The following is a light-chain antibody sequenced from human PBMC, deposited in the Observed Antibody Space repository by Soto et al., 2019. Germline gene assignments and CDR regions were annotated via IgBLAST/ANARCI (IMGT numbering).Light chain of an antibody. V-gene: IGKV3-20*01. CDR1: QSVSNSY. J-gene: IGKJ1*01. Sequence: IVLTQSPGTLSLSPGERATLSCRASQSVSNSYFAWYQQKPGPAPRLLIYGASSRATGLPDRFSGSGSGTDFTLTITRLEPVDILVYYWQQYGRSPRTFGQGTKVEIK. CDR3: QQYGRSPRT. CDR2: GAS.